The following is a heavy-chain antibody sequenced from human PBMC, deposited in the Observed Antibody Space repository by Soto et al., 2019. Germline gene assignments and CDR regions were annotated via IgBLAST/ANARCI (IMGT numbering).Heavy chain of an antibody. CDR3: ASSRAEFYFDY. Sequence: DSVKGRFTISSDNSKNTLYLQMNSLRAEDTAVYYCASSRAEFYFDYWGQGTLVTVSS. J-gene: IGHJ4*02. D-gene: IGHD3-10*01. V-gene: IGHV3-30*07.